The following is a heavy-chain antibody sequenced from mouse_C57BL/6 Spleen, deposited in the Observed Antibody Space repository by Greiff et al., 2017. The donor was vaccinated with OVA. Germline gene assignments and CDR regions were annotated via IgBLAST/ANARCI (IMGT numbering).Heavy chain of an antibody. CDR3: ARTDYDGSSYIAY. CDR1: GFNIKDYY. CDR2: IDPEDGET. J-gene: IGHJ3*01. V-gene: IGHV14-2*01. Sequence: VHVKQSGAELVKPGASVKLSCTASGFNIKDYYMHWVKQRTEQGLEWIGRIDPEDGETKYAPKFQGKATITADTSSNTAYLQLSSLTSEDTAVYYCARTDYDGSSYIAYWGQGTLVTVSA. D-gene: IGHD1-1*01.